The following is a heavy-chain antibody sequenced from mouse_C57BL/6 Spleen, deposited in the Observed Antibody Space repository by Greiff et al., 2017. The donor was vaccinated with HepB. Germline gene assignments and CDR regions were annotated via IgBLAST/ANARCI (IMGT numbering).Heavy chain of an antibody. J-gene: IGHJ3*01. CDR3: AKVYDYDYSWFAY. V-gene: IGHV1-19*01. CDR1: GYTFTDYY. D-gene: IGHD2-4*01. CDR2: INPYNGGT. Sequence: VHVQQPGPVLVKPGASVKLSCKASGYTFTDYYMNWVKQSHGKSLEWIGVINPYNGGTSYNQKFKGKATLTVDKSSSTAYMELNSLTSEDSAVYYCAKVYDYDYSWFAYWGQGTLVTVSA.